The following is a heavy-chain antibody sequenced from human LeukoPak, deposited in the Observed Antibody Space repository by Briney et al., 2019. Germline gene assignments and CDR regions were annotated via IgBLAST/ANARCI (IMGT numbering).Heavy chain of an antibody. CDR3: AKIGPLYSSGWYVVNYFDY. V-gene: IGHV3-23*01. Sequence: GGSLRLSCAASGFTFSSYAMSWVRQAPGKGLEWASAISGSGGSTYYADSVKGRFTISRDNSKNTLYLQMNSLRAEDTAVYYCAKIGPLYSSGWYVVNYFDYWGQGTLVTVSS. D-gene: IGHD6-19*01. CDR1: GFTFSSYA. CDR2: ISGSGGST. J-gene: IGHJ4*02.